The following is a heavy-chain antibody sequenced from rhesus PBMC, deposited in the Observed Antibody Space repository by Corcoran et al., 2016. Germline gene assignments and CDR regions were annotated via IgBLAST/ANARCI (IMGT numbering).Heavy chain of an antibody. Sequence: QVQLVQSGAEVKKPGTSVTLSCNASNSNFTSYYIHWWRPAPGQVLEWMGWMNPSNGNTVYAQKFQVRVTMTRDTSTTTAYMELNSLRSEDTAVYYCARAVSITAAGTGYWGQGVLVTVSS. CDR1: NSNFTSYY. V-gene: IGHV1-200*01. CDR2: MNPSNGNT. J-gene: IGHJ4*01. CDR3: ARAVSITAAGTGY. D-gene: IGHD6-25*01.